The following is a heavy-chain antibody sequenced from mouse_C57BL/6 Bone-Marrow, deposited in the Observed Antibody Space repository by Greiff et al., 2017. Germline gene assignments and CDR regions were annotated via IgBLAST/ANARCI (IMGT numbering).Heavy chain of an antibody. J-gene: IGHJ3*01. CDR2: ISYDGSN. CDR3: ARDMGYGSSYGFAY. V-gene: IGHV3-6*01. Sequence: VQLQQSGPGLVKPSQSLSLTCSVTGYSITSGYYWNWIRQFPGNKLEWMGYISYDGSNNYNPSLKNRISIPRDTSKNQFFLKLNSVTTEDTATYYGARDMGYGSSYGFAYWGQGTLVTVSA. D-gene: IGHD1-1*01. CDR1: GYSITSGYY.